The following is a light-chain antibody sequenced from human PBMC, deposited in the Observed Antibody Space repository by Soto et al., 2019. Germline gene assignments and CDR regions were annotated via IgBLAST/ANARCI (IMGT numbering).Light chain of an antibody. CDR1: SSDVGGYNF. J-gene: IGLJ1*01. Sequence: QSALTQPASVSGSPGQSITISCIGTSSDVGGYNFVSWYQQHPGKAPKLMIYEVTNRPAGVSNRFSGSKSGNTASLTISGLQAEDEADYYCSSYTASDIRVFGTGTKLTVL. CDR3: SSYTASDIRV. V-gene: IGLV2-14*01. CDR2: EVT.